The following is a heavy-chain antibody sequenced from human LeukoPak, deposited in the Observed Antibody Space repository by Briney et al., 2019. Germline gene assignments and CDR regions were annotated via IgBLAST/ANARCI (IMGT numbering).Heavy chain of an antibody. V-gene: IGHV3-30*02. J-gene: IGHJ3*01. Sequence: PGGSLRLSCAASGFTFSSYGMHWVRQAPGKGLQWVAYIRYDATTEYYADSVKGRFTISRDNSKDTLSVQMNRLRGDDTAVYYCTKDLKTFQYTSSLYSHGFDVWGQGTMVTVSS. D-gene: IGHD6-13*01. CDR3: TKDLKTFQYTSSLYSHGFDV. CDR2: IRYDATTE. CDR1: GFTFSSYG.